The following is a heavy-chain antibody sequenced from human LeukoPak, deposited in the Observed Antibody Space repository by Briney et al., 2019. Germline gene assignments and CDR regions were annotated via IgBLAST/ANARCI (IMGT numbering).Heavy chain of an antibody. D-gene: IGHD3-22*01. CDR3: ARATPWLLPGY. V-gene: IGHV4-59*01. CDR1: GGSISSYY. Sequence: SETLSLTCTVSGGSISSYYWSWVRQPPGKGLEWIGHIYDTGNTNYNPSLESRVTISVDTSKNQFSLRLTSVTAADTAVYFRARATPWLLPGYWGQGTLVTVSS. J-gene: IGHJ4*02. CDR2: IYDTGNT.